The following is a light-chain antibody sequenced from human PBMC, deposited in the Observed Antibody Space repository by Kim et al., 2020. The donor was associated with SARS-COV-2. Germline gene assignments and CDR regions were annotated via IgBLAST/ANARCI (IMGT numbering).Light chain of an antibody. CDR2: DAS. CDR3: QKYNSYPFP. Sequence: APEGDRVTTTGRASKSISSGLAWYQQKPGTAPQLLIYDASSLESGVPSRFSGSGSGTEFTLTISTLQPDDFATYYCQKYNSYPFPFGPGTKVDIK. V-gene: IGKV1-5*01. CDR1: KSISSG. J-gene: IGKJ3*01.